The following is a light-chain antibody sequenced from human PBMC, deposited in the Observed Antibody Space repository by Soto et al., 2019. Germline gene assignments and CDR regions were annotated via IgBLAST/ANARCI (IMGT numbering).Light chain of an antibody. CDR3: QQRNIWIT. V-gene: IGKV3-11*01. Sequence: EIVMTQSPATLSVSPGERATLSCRASQTVSSYLAWYQQKPGQAPRLLIYDASNRATGIPARFSGSGSGTDFTLTISSLEPEDFAVYYCQQRNIWITFGQGTRLEIK. CDR2: DAS. CDR1: QTVSSY. J-gene: IGKJ5*01.